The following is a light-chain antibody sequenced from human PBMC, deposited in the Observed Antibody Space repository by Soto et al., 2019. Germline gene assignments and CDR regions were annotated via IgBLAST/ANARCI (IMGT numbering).Light chain of an antibody. V-gene: IGKV3-11*01. CDR3: QQSSNWPPFVT. Sequence: EIVLTQSPATLSLSPGERATLSCRASQSVSSYLAWYQQKPGQAPRLLIYDASNRATGIPARFSGSGSGTDFTLTISSLEPEDFAVYYCQQSSNWPPFVTLGHGTKVDIK. CDR1: QSVSSY. J-gene: IGKJ3*01. CDR2: DAS.